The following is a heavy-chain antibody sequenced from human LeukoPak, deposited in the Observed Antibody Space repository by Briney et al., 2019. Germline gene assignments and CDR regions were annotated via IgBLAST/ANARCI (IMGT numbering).Heavy chain of an antibody. Sequence: SETLSLTCTVSGGSMIDHYWSWVRQPPGKGLEWVGYMHHSGKANSNPSLKSRVTISVDTSENQVSLKLSSVTAADTAVYYCARDTHEYGSGSYYDDTFDSWGQGTLVTVSS. CDR3: ARDTHEYGSGSYYDDTFDS. CDR1: GGSMIDHY. CDR2: MHHSGKA. V-gene: IGHV4-59*11. D-gene: IGHD3-10*01. J-gene: IGHJ3*02.